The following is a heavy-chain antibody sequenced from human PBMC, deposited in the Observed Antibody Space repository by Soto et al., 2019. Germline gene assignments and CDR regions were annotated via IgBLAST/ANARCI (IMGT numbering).Heavy chain of an antibody. D-gene: IGHD3-10*02. Sequence: GKGLEWIGYIYYSGSTNYNPSLKSRVTISVDTSKNQFSLKLSSVTAADTAFFFRAGDNIRGVRSVSAFLLNRSSDL. CDR2: IYYSGST. V-gene: IGHV4-59*01. CDR3: AGDNIRGVRSVSAFLLNRSSDL. J-gene: IGHJ2*01.